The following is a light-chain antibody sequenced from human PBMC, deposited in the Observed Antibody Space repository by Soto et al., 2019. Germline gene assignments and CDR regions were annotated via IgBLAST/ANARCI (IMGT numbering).Light chain of an antibody. CDR1: QSVSSSY. CDR3: QQYCSSPFT. Sequence: EIVLTQSPGTLSLSPGERATLSCRASQSVSSSYLAWYQQKPGQAPRLLIYGASSRATGIPDRFSGSGSGTDFALTICRLEPEDLAVSYCQQYCSSPFTFGPGRKVDV. CDR2: GAS. V-gene: IGKV3-20*01. J-gene: IGKJ3*01.